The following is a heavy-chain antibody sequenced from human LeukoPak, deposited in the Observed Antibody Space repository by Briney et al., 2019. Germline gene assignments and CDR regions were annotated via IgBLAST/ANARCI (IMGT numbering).Heavy chain of an antibody. V-gene: IGHV6-1*01. CDR2: TYYRSKWYN. D-gene: IGHD2-2*01. CDR3: ARDLCTSSSCPNNWIDP. J-gene: IGHJ5*02. Sequence: SQTLSLTCAISGESVSSNRAAWNWIRQSPSRGIEWQGWTYYRSKWYNNYAISVKSRITINPDTSKNQFSLQLNSVTPEDTAVYYCARDLCTSSSCPNNWIDPWGQGTLVTVSS. CDR1: GESVSSNRAA.